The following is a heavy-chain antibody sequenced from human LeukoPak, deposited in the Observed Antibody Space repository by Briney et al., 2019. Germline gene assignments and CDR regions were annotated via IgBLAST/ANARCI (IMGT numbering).Heavy chain of an antibody. Sequence: GGSLRLSCAASGFTFSSYGMHWVRQAPGKGLEWVAVIWYDGSNKYYADSVKGRFTISRDNSKNTLYLQMSSLRAEDTAVYYCARGPLHCSSTSCRGDYFDYWGQGTLVTVSS. D-gene: IGHD2-2*01. CDR2: IWYDGSNK. J-gene: IGHJ4*02. CDR1: GFTFSSYG. V-gene: IGHV3-33*01. CDR3: ARGPLHCSSTSCRGDYFDY.